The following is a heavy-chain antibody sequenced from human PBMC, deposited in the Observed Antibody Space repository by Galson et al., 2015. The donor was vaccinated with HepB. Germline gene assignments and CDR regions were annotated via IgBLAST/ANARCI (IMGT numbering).Heavy chain of an antibody. Sequence: TLSLTCTVSGGSISSGGYYWSWIRQHPGKGLEWIGYIYYSGSTYYNPSLKSRVTISVDTSKNQFSLKLSSVTAADTAVYYCARGGQPVEMATITRTFDIWGQGTMVTVSS. CDR3: ARGGQPVEMATITRTFDI. CDR2: IYYSGST. V-gene: IGHV4-31*03. D-gene: IGHD5-24*01. J-gene: IGHJ3*02. CDR1: GGSISSGGYY.